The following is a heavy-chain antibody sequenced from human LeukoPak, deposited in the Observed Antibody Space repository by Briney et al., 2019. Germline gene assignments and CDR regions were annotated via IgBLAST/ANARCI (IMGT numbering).Heavy chain of an antibody. D-gene: IGHD6-19*01. V-gene: IGHV3-23*01. CDR2: ISDSGGTT. CDR3: AKAGYSSGWYGDWFDP. CDR1: GFTFNTEA. J-gene: IGHJ5*02. Sequence: PGGSLRLSCTASGFTFNTEAMTWVRQAPGKGLEWVSTISDSGGTTYYTDSVKGRFTISRDNSKKIVSLQMSSLRAEDTAVYYCAKAGYSSGWYGDWFDPWGQGTLVTVSS.